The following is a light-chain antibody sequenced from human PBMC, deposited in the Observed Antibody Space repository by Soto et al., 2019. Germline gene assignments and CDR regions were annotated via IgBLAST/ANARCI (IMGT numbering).Light chain of an antibody. V-gene: IGKV3-15*01. CDR2: GAF. CDR3: QHYINWPVYI. Sequence: EIVMTQSPATLSVSPGEGATLSCRASQSVGSSLAWYQQKPGQPPRILIYGAFTRVTGIPARFSGSGSGKDFTLTISGLQSEVFPVYYCQHYINWPVYIFGKGTKLEIK. CDR1: QSVGSS. J-gene: IGKJ2*01.